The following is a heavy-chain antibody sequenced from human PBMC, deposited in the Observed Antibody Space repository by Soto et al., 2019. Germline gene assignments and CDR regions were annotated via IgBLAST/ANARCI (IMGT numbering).Heavy chain of an antibody. CDR3: AREVGRYCIITSGYAGWFDP. V-gene: IGHV4-59*01. Sequence: QLQLQESGPGLVKPSETLSRTCTVSGGSISSYYWSWIRQPPGKGLEWIGYIYYIWSTNYNPSLKRRVTISVYTSKNQVYLKLSSVTAAETAVYYCAREVGRYCIITSGYAGWFDPWGQGTLVTVSS. CDR1: GGSISSYY. J-gene: IGHJ5*02. CDR2: IYYIWST. D-gene: IGHD2-2*01.